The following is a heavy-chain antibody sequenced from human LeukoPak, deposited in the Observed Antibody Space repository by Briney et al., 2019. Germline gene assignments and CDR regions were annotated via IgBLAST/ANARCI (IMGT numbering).Heavy chain of an antibody. D-gene: IGHD3-3*01. V-gene: IGHV4-34*01. Sequence: SETLSLTCAVYGGSFSGYYWSWIRQPPGKGLEWIGEINHSGSTNYNPSLKSRVTISVDTSKNQFSLKLSSVTAADTAVYYCARRSYDFWSGGWADYWGQGTLVTVSS. CDR1: GGSFSGYY. CDR3: ARRSYDFWSGGWADY. J-gene: IGHJ4*02. CDR2: INHSGST.